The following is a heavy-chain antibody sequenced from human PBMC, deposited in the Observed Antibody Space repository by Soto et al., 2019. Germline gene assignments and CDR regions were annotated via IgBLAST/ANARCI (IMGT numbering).Heavy chain of an antibody. CDR3: ARGRGYSGDDLQEDGFDV. J-gene: IGHJ3*01. V-gene: IGHV1-46*01. CDR2: MNPSGDRT. D-gene: IGHD5-12*01. CDR1: GYTFSSFY. Sequence: QVQLMQSGTEVKEPGASVNLSCKASGYTFSSFYIHWVRQAPGQGLEWVGIMNPSGDRTNYAQNFQGRVTMTRDRATSTVYMELSSLRSEDTAVYSCARGRGYSGDDLQEDGFDVWGQGTMVTVS.